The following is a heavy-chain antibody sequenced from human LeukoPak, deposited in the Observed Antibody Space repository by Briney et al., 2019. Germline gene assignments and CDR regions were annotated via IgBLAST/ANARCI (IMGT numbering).Heavy chain of an antibody. J-gene: IGHJ4*02. CDR3: AREYSAGDCYSHGAYFDY. CDR1: IYTFTDYY. D-gene: IGHD2-21*02. V-gene: IGHV1-2*02. Sequence: ASVKVSCKASIYTFTDYYIHWVRQAPGQGLEWMGWINPHSGDTDYAQKFQGRVTLTRDTSISTAYMELSRLRSDDTAVYYCAREYSAGDCYSHGAYFDYWGQGTLVTVSS. CDR2: INPHSGDT.